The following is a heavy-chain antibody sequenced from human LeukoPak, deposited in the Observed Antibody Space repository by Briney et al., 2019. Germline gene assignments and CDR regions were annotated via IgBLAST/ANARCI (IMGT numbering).Heavy chain of an antibody. CDR2: ISAYNGNT. CDR3: ARDHSSMDAFDI. J-gene: IGHJ3*02. Sequence: ASVTVSCKASGYTFTSYGISWVRQAPGQGLEWMGWISAYNGNTNYAQKLQGRVTMTTDTSTSTAYMELRSLRSDDTAVYYCARDHSSMDAFDIWGQGTMVTVSS. CDR1: GYTFTSYG. D-gene: IGHD2/OR15-2a*01. V-gene: IGHV1-18*01.